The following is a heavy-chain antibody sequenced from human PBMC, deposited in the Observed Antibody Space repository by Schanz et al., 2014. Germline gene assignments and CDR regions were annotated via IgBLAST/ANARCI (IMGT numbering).Heavy chain of an antibody. J-gene: IGHJ4*02. CDR1: GGSISSGVHY. CDR2: IYISGST. D-gene: IGHD2-2*01. Sequence: QVLLQESGPVLVKPSETLSLTCTVSGGSISSGVHYWSWVRQPAGRGLEWIGRIYISGSTRFNPSLKSRVTMSLDTSKNQVSLTLRSATAADTAVYYCARAARRTRVVPLYFDYWGQGTLVTVSS. V-gene: IGHV4-61*02. CDR3: ARAARRTRVVPLYFDY.